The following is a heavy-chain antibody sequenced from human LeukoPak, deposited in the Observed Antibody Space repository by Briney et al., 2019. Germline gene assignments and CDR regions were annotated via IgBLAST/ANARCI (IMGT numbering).Heavy chain of an antibody. Sequence: GGSLRLSCAASGFTFSSYEMNWVRQAPGKGLEWVSYISSSSSTIYYADSVKGRFTISRDNAKNSLYLQMNSLRAEDTAVYYCARAHDYGDYSVYYFDYWGQGTLVTVSS. CDR2: ISSSSSTI. CDR1: GFTFSSYE. J-gene: IGHJ4*02. D-gene: IGHD4-17*01. CDR3: ARAHDYGDYSVYYFDY. V-gene: IGHV3-48*03.